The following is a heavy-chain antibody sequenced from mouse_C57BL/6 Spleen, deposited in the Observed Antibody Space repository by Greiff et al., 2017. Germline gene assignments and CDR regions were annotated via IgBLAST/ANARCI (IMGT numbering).Heavy chain of an antibody. Sequence: QVQLQQSGAELMKPGASVKLSCKATGYTFTGYWIEWVKQRPGHGLEWIGEILPGSGSTNYIEKFKGKATFTADTSSNTAYMQLSSLTTEDSAIYYCARRHYGYDDEEYWGQGTTLTVSS. CDR1: GYTFTGYW. J-gene: IGHJ2*01. D-gene: IGHD2-2*01. CDR3: ARRHYGYDDEEY. V-gene: IGHV1-9*01. CDR2: ILPGSGST.